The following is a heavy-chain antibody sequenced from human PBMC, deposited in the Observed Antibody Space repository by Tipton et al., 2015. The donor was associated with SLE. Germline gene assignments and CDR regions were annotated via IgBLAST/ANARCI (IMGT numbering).Heavy chain of an antibody. J-gene: IGHJ5*02. CDR2: IDYSGKT. Sequence: TLSLTCSVSGGSISSRNYNWGWIRQPPGKGLEWIGSIDYSGKTHYKPSLRSRVTISLDTSKKQFYLKLSSVTAADTAVYSCARQILDGSVADWFDPWGQGSLVTVSS. V-gene: IGHV4-39*07. CDR3: ARQILDGSVADWFDP. CDR1: GGSISSRNYN. D-gene: IGHD3-10*01.